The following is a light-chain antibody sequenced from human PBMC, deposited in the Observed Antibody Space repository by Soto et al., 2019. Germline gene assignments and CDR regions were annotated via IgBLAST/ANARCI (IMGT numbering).Light chain of an antibody. J-gene: IGLJ1*01. CDR3: SSYTTSNTRQIV. CDR2: DVS. Sequence: QSVLTQPASVSGSPGQSITISCTGTSSDVGDYNYVSWYQHHPGKAPKLMIYDVSNRPSGVSNRSSGSKSGNTASLTISGLQPEDEADYYCSSYTTSNTRQIVFGTGTKVTVL. CDR1: SSDVGDYNY. V-gene: IGLV2-14*03.